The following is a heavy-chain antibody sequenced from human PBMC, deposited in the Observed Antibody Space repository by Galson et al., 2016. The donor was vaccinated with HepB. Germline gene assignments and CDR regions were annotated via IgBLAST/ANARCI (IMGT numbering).Heavy chain of an antibody. Sequence: SLRLSCAVSGFTFSSYAMIWVRQAPGKGLEWVSSISSSSIYIYYADSVTGRFTISRDNAKNSLYLQMNSLRAEDTAVYYCARDQRNIFRYNYYIDVWGKGTTVTVSS. CDR1: GFTFSSYA. J-gene: IGHJ6*03. V-gene: IGHV3-21*01. CDR3: ARDQRNIFRYNYYIDV. CDR2: ISSSSIYI. D-gene: IGHD3-16*02.